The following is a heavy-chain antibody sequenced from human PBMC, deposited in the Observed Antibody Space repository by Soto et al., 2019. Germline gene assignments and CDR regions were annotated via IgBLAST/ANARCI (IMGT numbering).Heavy chain of an antibody. CDR1: GGTFSSYT. J-gene: IGHJ4*01. V-gene: IGHV1-69*01. D-gene: IGHD3-22*01. Sequence: QVQLVQSGAEVKKPGSSVKVSCKASGGTFSSYTITWVRQAPGQGLEWMGGITPMFGTPNYAQKFQGRVTITADESTSTAYMGLSSLRSEDTAMYFCARDGALYDSSAYYYLYWGHGNLVTVAS. CDR3: ARDGALYDSSAYYYLY. CDR2: ITPMFGTP.